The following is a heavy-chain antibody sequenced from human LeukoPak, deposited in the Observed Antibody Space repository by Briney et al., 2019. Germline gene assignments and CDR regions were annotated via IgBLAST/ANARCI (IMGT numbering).Heavy chain of an antibody. D-gene: IGHD2-15*01. V-gene: IGHV1-69*13. J-gene: IGHJ5*02. Sequence: SVKVSCEASGGTFSSYAISWVRQAPGQGLEWMGGIIPIFGTANYAQKFQGRVTITADESTSTAYMELSSLRSEDTAVYYCARDPGSGRDLTNWFDPWGQGTLVTVSS. CDR2: IIPIFGTA. CDR3: ARDPGSGRDLTNWFDP. CDR1: GGTFSSYA.